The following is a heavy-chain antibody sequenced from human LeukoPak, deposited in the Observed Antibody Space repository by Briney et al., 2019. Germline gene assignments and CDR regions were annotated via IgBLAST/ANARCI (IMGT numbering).Heavy chain of an antibody. CDR2: IKPNSVGT. Sequence: ASVKVSCKASGVTFITYAISWVRQAPGQGLEWMGWIKPNSVGTNYAQKFQGRVTMTRYTYISTAYMELSRLRSDDTAVYYCARNTVRGVWVDYWGQGTLVTVSS. CDR1: GVTFITYA. CDR3: ARNTVRGVWVDY. D-gene: IGHD3-10*01. J-gene: IGHJ4*02. V-gene: IGHV1-2*02.